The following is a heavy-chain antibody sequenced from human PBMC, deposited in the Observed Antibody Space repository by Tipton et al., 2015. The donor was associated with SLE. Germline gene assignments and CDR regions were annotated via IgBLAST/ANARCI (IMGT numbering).Heavy chain of an antibody. V-gene: IGHV3-30*02. Sequence: SLRLSCAASGFTFSSYGMHWVRQAPGKGLEWVAFIRYDGSNKYYADSVKGRFTISRDNSKNTLYLQLNSLRAEDTAVYYCAKDGARGCCYYGMDVWGQGTTLAVSS. CDR3: AKDGARGCCYYGMDV. CDR1: GFTFSSYG. CDR2: IRYDGSNK. J-gene: IGHJ6*02. D-gene: IGHD2-21*01.